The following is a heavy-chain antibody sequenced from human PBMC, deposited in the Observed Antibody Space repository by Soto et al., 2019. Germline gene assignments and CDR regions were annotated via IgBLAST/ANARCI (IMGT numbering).Heavy chain of an antibody. V-gene: IGHV3-48*02. Sequence: GGSLRLSCGASGFTFSSYSMNWGRQAPGKGLEWVSYVSSSSSTIYYADSVKGRFTISRDNAKYSLYLQMNSLRDEDTAVYYCARDRGTMVRGVMAYWGQGTLVTVSS. CDR1: GFTFSSYS. D-gene: IGHD3-10*01. CDR3: ARDRGTMVRGVMAY. J-gene: IGHJ4*02. CDR2: VSSSSSTI.